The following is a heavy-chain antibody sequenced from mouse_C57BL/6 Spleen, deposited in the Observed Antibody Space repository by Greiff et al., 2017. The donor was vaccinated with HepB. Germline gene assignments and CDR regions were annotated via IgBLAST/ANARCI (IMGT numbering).Heavy chain of an antibody. CDR3: AIITTVVATYWYFDV. D-gene: IGHD1-1*01. J-gene: IGHJ1*03. V-gene: IGHV1-82*01. CDR1: GYAFSSSW. CDR2: IYPGDGDT. Sequence: QVQLQQSGPELVKPGASVKISCKASGYAFSSSWMNWVKQRPGKGLEWIGRIYPGDGDTNYNGKFKGKATLTADKSSSTAYMQLSSLTSEDSAVYFCAIITTVVATYWYFDVGGTGTTVTVSS.